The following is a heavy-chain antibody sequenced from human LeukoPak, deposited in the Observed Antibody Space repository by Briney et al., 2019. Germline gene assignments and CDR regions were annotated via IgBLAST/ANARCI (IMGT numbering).Heavy chain of an antibody. V-gene: IGHV3-11*06. Sequence: GGSLRLSCAASGFTFSDYFMSWIRQAPGKGLEWVSSISSSSSYIYYADSVKGRFTISRDNAKNSLYLQMNSLRAEDAAVYYCARDRGYSSVFDYWGQGTLVTVSS. J-gene: IGHJ4*02. D-gene: IGHD5-18*01. CDR3: ARDRGYSSVFDY. CDR2: ISSSSSYI. CDR1: GFTFSDYF.